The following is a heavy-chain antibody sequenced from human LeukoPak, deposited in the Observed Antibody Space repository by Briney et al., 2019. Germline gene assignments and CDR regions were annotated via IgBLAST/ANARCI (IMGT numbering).Heavy chain of an antibody. D-gene: IGHD3-10*01. V-gene: IGHV3-7*04. CDR2: IKQDGSEK. CDR1: GFTFSSYW. Sequence: GGSLRRSCAASGFTFSSYWMSWVRQAPGQGLEWVANIKQDGSEKYYVDSVKGRFTISRDNAKNSLYLQMNSLRAEDTAVYYCARDSTGYGSGSYYEAWYFDLWGRGTLVTVSS. J-gene: IGHJ2*01. CDR3: ARDSTGYGSGSYYEAWYFDL.